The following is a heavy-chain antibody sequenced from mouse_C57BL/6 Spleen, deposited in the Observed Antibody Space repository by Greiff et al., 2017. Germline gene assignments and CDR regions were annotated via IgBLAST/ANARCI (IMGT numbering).Heavy chain of an antibody. D-gene: IGHD1-1*01. J-gene: IGHJ3*01. V-gene: IGHV3-6*01. CDR3: ARYYGSIYDWFAH. CDR2: ISYDGSN. CDR1: GYSITSGYY. Sequence: VQLQQSGPGLVKPSPSLSLTCSVTGYSITSGYYWNWIRQFPGNKLEWMGYISYDGSNNYNPSLKNRISITRDTSKNPFFLKLNSVTTEDTALYYCARYYGSIYDWFAHWGQGTLVTVSA.